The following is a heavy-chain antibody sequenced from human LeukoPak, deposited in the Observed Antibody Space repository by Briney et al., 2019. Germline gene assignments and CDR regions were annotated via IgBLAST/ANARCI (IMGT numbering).Heavy chain of an antibody. D-gene: IGHD4-11*01. Sequence: GGSLRLSCAASGFTFDDYGMSWVRQAPGKGLEWVSGINWNGGSTGYADSVKGRFTISRDNAKNSLYLQMNSLRAEDTALYHCARTDGNTVTTFFDYWGQGTLVTVSS. V-gene: IGHV3-20*01. CDR1: GFTFDDYG. CDR2: INWNGGST. J-gene: IGHJ4*02. CDR3: ARTDGNTVTTFFDY.